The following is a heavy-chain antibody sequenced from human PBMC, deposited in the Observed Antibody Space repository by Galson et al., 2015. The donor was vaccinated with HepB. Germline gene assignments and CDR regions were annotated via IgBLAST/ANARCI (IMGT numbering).Heavy chain of an antibody. D-gene: IGHD3-22*01. V-gene: IGHV5-51*03. Sequence: QSGAEVKKPGESLKISCKGSGCSFTRYWIGWVRQMPGKGLEWMGIIYPGDSDTRYSPSFQGQVTISADKSISTAYLQWSSLKASDTAMYYCARPHDSNGYWGGYYGMDVWGQGTTVTVSS. CDR2: IYPGDSDT. J-gene: IGHJ6*02. CDR3: ARPHDSNGYWGGYYGMDV. CDR1: GCSFTRYW.